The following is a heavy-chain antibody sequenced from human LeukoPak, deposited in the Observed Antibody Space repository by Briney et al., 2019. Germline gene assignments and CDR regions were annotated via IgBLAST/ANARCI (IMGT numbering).Heavy chain of an antibody. D-gene: IGHD5-24*01. V-gene: IGHV3-30-3*01. CDR1: GFTFNSYA. CDR3: ARDLDDYNSLPPVFQY. Sequence: PGGSLRLSCAVSGFTFNSYAMHWVRQAPGRGLEWVAVISYDGSNKYNADSVKGRFTISRDNSKNTLYLQMNSLRGDDTAVYYCARDLDDYNSLPPVFQYWGQGTLVTVSS. CDR2: ISYDGSNK. J-gene: IGHJ1*01.